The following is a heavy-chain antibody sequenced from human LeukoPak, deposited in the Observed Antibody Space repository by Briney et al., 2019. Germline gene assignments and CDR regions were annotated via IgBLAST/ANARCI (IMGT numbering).Heavy chain of an antibody. Sequence: LTGRSLRLSCAASGFTFSSYAMHWVRQAPGKGLEWVAVISYDGSNKYYADSVKGRFTISRDNSKNTPYLQMNSLRAEDTAVYYCARSRVTADFDYWGQGTLVTVSS. CDR3: ARSRVTADFDY. CDR1: GFTFSSYA. D-gene: IGHD2-21*02. V-gene: IGHV3-30*04. CDR2: ISYDGSNK. J-gene: IGHJ4*02.